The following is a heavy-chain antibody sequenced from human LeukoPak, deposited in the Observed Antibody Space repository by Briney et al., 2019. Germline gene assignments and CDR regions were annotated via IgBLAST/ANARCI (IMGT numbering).Heavy chain of an antibody. CDR3: ARGRGDY. V-gene: IGHV4-34*01. J-gene: IGHJ4*02. CDR1: GGSFSGYY. Sequence: SETLSLTCAVYGGSFSGYYWSWIRQPPGKGLEWIGEINHSGSTNYNPSLKNRVTISVDTSKNQFSLKLSSVTAADTAVYYCARGRGDYWGQGTLVTVSS. CDR2: INHSGST.